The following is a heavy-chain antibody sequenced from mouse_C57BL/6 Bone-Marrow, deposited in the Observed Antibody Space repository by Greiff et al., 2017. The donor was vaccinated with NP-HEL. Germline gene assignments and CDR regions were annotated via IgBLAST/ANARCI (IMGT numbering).Heavy chain of an antibody. J-gene: IGHJ4*01. V-gene: IGHV1-59*01. CDR1: GYTFTSYW. CDR2: IDPSDSYT. Sequence: QVQLQQPGAELVRPGTSVKLSCKASGYTFTSYWMHWVKQRPGQGLEWIGVIDPSDSYTNYNQKFKGKATLTVDTSSSTAYMQLSSLTSEDSAVYYCARLYYAMDYWGQGTSVTV. CDR3: ARLYYAMDY.